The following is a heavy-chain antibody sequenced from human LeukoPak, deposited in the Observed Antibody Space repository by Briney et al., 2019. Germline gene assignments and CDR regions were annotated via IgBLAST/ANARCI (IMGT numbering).Heavy chain of an antibody. V-gene: IGHV4-39*01. CDR1: GASISSNSYY. CDR2: IYFSGST. CDR3: ARDITIFGVVIPVDDY. D-gene: IGHD3-3*01. J-gene: IGHJ4*02. Sequence: PSETLSLTCTVSGASISSNSYYWGWIRQPPGKGLEWIGSIYFSGSTYYNPSLKSRVTISIDTSKNQFSLKLSSVTAADTAVYYCARDITIFGVVIPVDDYWGQGTLVTVSS.